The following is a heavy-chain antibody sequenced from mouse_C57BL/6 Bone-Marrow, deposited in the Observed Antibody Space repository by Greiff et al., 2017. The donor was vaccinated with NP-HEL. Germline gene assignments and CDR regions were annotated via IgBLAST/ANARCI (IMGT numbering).Heavy chain of an antibody. CDR2: INPSTGGT. CDR1: GYSFTGYY. V-gene: IGHV1-42*01. J-gene: IGHJ2*01. CDR3: ARSGYGYDGYFDY. D-gene: IGHD2-2*01. Sequence: EVQLQQSGPELVKPGASVKISCKASGYSFTGYYMNWVKQSPEKSLEWIGEINPSTGGTTYNQKFKAKATLTVDKSSSTAYMQLKSLTSEDSAVYYCARSGYGYDGYFDYWGQGTTLTVSS.